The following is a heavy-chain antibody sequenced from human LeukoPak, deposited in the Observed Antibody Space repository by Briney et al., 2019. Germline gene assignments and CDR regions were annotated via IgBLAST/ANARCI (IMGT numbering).Heavy chain of an antibody. D-gene: IGHD3-9*01. V-gene: IGHV3-21*01. Sequence: GGSLRLSCVASGFTFSSYSMNWVRQAPGKGLECVSSISTSSDYMNYADSVKGRFTISRDNAKNSLYLQMNSLRAEDTAVYYCARAPLYYDILTGYWGPPYYFDYWGQGTLVTVSS. CDR2: ISTSSDYM. CDR3: ARAPLYYDILTGYWGPPYYFDY. J-gene: IGHJ4*02. CDR1: GFTFSSYS.